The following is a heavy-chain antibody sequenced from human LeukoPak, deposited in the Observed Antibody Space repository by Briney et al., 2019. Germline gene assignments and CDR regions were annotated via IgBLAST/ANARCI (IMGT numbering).Heavy chain of an antibody. V-gene: IGHV3-21*01. CDR2: ISAGGDFV. CDR3: VRDKYDRSNYAYFGS. CDR1: GFPFSTHS. D-gene: IGHD3-22*01. Sequence: PGGSLRLSCAASGFPFSTHSLNWVRQAPGKGLEWVSSISAGGDFVYYGDSVKGRFTMSRDNAKNSLHPQMDSLTAEDTAVYYCVRDKYDRSNYAYFGSWGHGTLVTVSS. J-gene: IGHJ4*01.